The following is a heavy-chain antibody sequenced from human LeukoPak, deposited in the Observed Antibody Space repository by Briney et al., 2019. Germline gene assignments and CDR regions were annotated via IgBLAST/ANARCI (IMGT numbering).Heavy chain of an antibody. CDR3: ARDPLYSSSWYVVPDY. CDR1: GYTFTSYG. V-gene: IGHV1-18*01. Sequence: ASVKVSCTASGYTFTSYGISWVRQAPGQGLEWMGWISTYSGNTNYAQKLQGRVTMTTDTSTSTAYMELRSLRSDDTAVYYCARDPLYSSSWYVVPDYWGQGTLVTVSS. J-gene: IGHJ4*02. D-gene: IGHD6-13*01. CDR2: ISTYSGNT.